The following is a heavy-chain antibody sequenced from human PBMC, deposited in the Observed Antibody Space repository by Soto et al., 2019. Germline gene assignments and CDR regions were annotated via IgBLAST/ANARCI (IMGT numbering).Heavy chain of an antibody. D-gene: IGHD2-15*01. CDR2: ISGSGGST. CDR3: AKDSGDSYCSGGSCYSGFDY. CDR1: GFTFSSYA. Sequence: GGSLRLSCAASGFTFSSYAMSWVRQAPGKGLEWVSAISGSGGSTYYADSVKGRFTISRDNSKNTLYLQMNSLRAEDTAVYYCAKDSGDSYCSGGSCYSGFDYWGQGTLVTVSS. J-gene: IGHJ4*02. V-gene: IGHV3-23*01.